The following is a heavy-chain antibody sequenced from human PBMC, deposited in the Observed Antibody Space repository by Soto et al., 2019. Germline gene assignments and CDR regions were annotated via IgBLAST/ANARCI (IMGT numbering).Heavy chain of an antibody. CDR1: GFTFIDSP. Sequence: PGGSLRLSCAASGFTFIDSPMHWVRQASGKGLEWVGRIRNKTNNYATAYAASVKGRFTISRDDSKNTAYLQLNSLKTEDTAVYYCTSHSPEDMIRKWGQGILVTVSS. CDR2: IRNKTNNYAT. D-gene: IGHD2-15*01. J-gene: IGHJ4*02. V-gene: IGHV3-73*01. CDR3: TSHSPEDMIRK.